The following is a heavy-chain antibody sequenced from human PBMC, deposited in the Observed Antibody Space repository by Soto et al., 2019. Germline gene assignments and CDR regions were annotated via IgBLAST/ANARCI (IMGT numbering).Heavy chain of an antibody. J-gene: IGHJ4*02. CDR3: AREGIQLWNYDY. V-gene: IGHV3-21*01. CDR2: ISSSSSYI. D-gene: IGHD5-18*01. Sequence: EVQLVESGGGLVKPGGSLRLSCAASGFTFSSYSMNWVRQAPGKGLEWVSSISSSSSYIYYADSVKGRFTISRDNAKNSLYRQMNSLRAEDTAVYYCAREGIQLWNYDYWGQGTLVTVSS. CDR1: GFTFSSYS.